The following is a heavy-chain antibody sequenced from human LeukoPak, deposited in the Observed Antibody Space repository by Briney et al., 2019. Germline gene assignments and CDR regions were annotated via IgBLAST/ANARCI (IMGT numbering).Heavy chain of an antibody. D-gene: IGHD3-22*01. CDR3: AGVIVVVPPGMDV. V-gene: IGHV4-34*01. CDR2: INHSGST. Sequence: PSETLSLTCAVYGGSFSGYYWSWIRQPPGKGLEWIGEINHSGSTNYNPSLKSRVTISVDTPKNQFSLKLSSVTAADTAVYYCAGVIVVVPPGMDVWGQGTTVTVSS. J-gene: IGHJ6*02. CDR1: GGSFSGYY.